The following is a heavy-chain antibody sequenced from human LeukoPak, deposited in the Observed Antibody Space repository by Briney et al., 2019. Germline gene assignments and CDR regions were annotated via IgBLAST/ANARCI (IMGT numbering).Heavy chain of an antibody. V-gene: IGHV1-8*01. CDR2: MNPNSGNT. D-gene: IGHD3-10*01. Sequence: ALVKVSCKASGYTFTSYDINWVRQATGQGLEWMGWMNPNSGNTGYAQKFQGRVTMTRNTSISTAYMELSSLRSEDTAVYYCARGITMVRGVPYYWGQGTLVTVSS. J-gene: IGHJ4*02. CDR3: ARGITMVRGVPYY. CDR1: GYTFTSYD.